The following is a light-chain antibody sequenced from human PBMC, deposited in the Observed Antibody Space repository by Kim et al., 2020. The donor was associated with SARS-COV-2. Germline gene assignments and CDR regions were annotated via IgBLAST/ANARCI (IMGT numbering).Light chain of an antibody. V-gene: IGKV2-28*01. CDR2: LGS. CDR3: MQALETPPWT. CDR1: QSLLHSNGYNY. Sequence: ASISCRSSQSLLHSNGYNYLDWYLQKPGQSPQLLIYLGSNRASGVPDRFSGSGSGTDFTLKISRVEAEDVGVYYCMQALETPPWTFGQGTKVDIK. J-gene: IGKJ1*01.